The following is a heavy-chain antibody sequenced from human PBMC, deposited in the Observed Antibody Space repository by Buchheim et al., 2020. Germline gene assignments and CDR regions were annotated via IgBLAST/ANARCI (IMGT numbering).Heavy chain of an antibody. D-gene: IGHD5-24*01. CDR2: ISYDGSNK. Sequence: QVQLVESGGGVVQPGRSLRLSCAASGFTFSSYAMHWVRQAPGKGLEWVAVISYDGSNKYYADSVKGRFTISRDNSKNTLYLQMNSLRAEDTAVYYCARDGDGYNPGYRGGDAFDIWGQGT. V-gene: IGHV3-30*04. CDR1: GFTFSSYA. J-gene: IGHJ3*02. CDR3: ARDGDGYNPGYRGGDAFDI.